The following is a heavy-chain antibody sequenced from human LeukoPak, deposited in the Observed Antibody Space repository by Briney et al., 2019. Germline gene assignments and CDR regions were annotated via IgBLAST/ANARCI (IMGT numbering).Heavy chain of an antibody. CDR2: ISSSSSYI. CDR1: GFTFSSYS. CDR3: ARDPVSSDVYNGMDV. J-gene: IGHJ6*02. Sequence: GGSLRLSCAASGFTFSSYSMNWVRQTPGRGLEWVSSISSSSSYIYYADSVKGRFTISRDNAKNSLYLQMNSLRAEDTAVYYCARDPVSSDVYNGMDVWGQGTTVTVSS. V-gene: IGHV3-21*01. D-gene: IGHD1-14*01.